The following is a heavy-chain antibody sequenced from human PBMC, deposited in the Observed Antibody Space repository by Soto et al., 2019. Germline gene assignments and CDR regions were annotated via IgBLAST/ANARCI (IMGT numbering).Heavy chain of an antibody. J-gene: IGHJ6*02. CDR2: IKQDGSEE. D-gene: IGHD3-10*01. CDR1: GFTFSSYW. Sequence: EVQLVESGGGLVRPGGSLRLSCVDSGFTFSSYWMSGVRQAPVKGLEWVGNIKQDGSEENYVDSVKGRFTISRDNAKNSMYLQMNSLRAEDTAVYYCARIASSGRGWDVWGQGTTVVVSS. CDR3: ARIASSGRGWDV. V-gene: IGHV3-7*01.